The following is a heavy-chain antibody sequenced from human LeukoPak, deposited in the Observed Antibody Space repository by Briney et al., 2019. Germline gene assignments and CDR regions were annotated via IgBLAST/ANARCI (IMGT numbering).Heavy chain of an antibody. D-gene: IGHD2/OR15-2a*01. V-gene: IGHV3-53*01. J-gene: IGHJ4*02. CDR1: GFTVSTNY. CDR2: IYSGGST. Sequence: GGSLRLSCVASGFTVSTNYMSWVRQAPGKGLEWVSVIYSGGSTYYADSVKGRFTISRDKSKNTLYLQMNSLRAEDTAVYYCARDTGSMPARFFDYGGQGPLVTVSS. CDR3: ARDTGSMPARFFDY.